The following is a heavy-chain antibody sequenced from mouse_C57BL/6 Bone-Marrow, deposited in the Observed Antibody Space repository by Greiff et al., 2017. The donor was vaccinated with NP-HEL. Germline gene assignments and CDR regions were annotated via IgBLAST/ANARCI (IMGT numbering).Heavy chain of an antibody. D-gene: IGHD1-1*01. CDR1: GYTFTSYW. CDR2: IYPGSGST. V-gene: IGHV1-55*01. Sequence: QVQLQQPGAELVKPGASVKMSCKASGYTFTSYWITWVKQRPGQGLEWIGDIYPGSGSTNYNEKFKSKATLTVDTSSSTAYMQRSSLTSEDSAVYYCARSPITTVSYFDYWGQGTTLTVSS. J-gene: IGHJ2*01. CDR3: ARSPITTVSYFDY.